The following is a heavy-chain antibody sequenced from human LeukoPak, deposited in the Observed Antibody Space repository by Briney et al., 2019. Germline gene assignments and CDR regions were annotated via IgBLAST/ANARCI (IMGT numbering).Heavy chain of an antibody. CDR1: GFTFSSYA. CDR2: ISGSGGST. CDR3: AKANYGDYDY. D-gene: IGHD4-17*01. V-gene: IGHV3-23*01. Sequence: PGGSLRLSCAASGFTFSSYAMSWVRQAPGKGLEWVSTISGSGGSTYYADFVKGRFTISRDNSKNTLYLQMNSLRAEDTAVYYCAKANYGDYDYWGQGTLVTVSS. J-gene: IGHJ4*02.